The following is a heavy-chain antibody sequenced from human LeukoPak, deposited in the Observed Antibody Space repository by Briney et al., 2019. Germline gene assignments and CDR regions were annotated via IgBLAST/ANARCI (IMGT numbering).Heavy chain of an antibody. CDR2: ISYDGSNK. J-gene: IGHJ6*02. CDR3: AKDHGSGWYMYGMDV. Sequence: GRSLRLSCAASGFTFSSYGMHWVRQAPGKGLEWVAVISYDGSNKYYADSVKGRFTISRDNSKNTLYLKMNSLRDEDTAVYYCAKDHGSGWYMYGMDVWGQGTTVTVSS. V-gene: IGHV3-30*18. CDR1: GFTFSSYG. D-gene: IGHD6-19*01.